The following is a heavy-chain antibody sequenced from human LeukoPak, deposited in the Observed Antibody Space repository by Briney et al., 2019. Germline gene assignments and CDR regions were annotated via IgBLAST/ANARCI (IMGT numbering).Heavy chain of an antibody. D-gene: IGHD6-13*01. V-gene: IGHV1-69*01. CDR1: GGTFSTSG. CDR2: IIPFFHTT. Sequence: SVKVSCKASGGTFSTSGFNWVRQAPGQGLEWMGGIIPFFHTTNYAQKFQGRVSITADESTTTAYMELSSLRSEDTAVYYCARGQQLHYFDSWGQGTLVTVSS. CDR3: ARGQQLHYFDS. J-gene: IGHJ4*02.